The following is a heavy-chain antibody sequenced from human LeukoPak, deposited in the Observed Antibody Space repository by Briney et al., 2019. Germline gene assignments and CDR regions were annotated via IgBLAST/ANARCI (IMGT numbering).Heavy chain of an antibody. Sequence: PSETLSLTCSVSGGSINSGYWSWIRQPPGKGLEWIGLLYPSGSTNYNPSLKSRVTISVDTSRTQFSLKLSSVTAADAALYYCARANGYYGSGIPYFDYWGQGTLVTVSS. CDR2: LYPSGST. CDR1: GGSINSGY. V-gene: IGHV4-59*12. CDR3: ARANGYYGSGIPYFDY. J-gene: IGHJ4*02. D-gene: IGHD3-10*01.